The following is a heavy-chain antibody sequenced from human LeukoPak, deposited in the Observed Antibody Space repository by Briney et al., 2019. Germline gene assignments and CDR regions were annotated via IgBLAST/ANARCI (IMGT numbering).Heavy chain of an antibody. CDR3: ARSYIVVVPAVYFDY. D-gene: IGHD2-2*01. CDR2: INVGDGNT. V-gene: IGHV1-3*01. J-gene: IGHJ4*02. Sequence: ASVKLSCKASGYTFSTYAIQWVRHGPGQRLEWMGWINVGDGNTKYSQKFQGRVTITRYTSASTAYMELSSLRSEDTAVYYCARSYIVVVPAVYFDYWGQGTLVTVSS. CDR1: GYTFSTYA.